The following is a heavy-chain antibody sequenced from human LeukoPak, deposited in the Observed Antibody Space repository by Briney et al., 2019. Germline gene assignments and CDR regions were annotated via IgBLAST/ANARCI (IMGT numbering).Heavy chain of an antibody. CDR3: ARRGYYYDSSGYYYNNAFDI. D-gene: IGHD3-22*01. CDR1: GFTFSDYY. Sequence: GGSLRLSCAASGFTFSDYYMSWIRPAPGKGLEWVSYISSSGSTINYAASVKGRFTISRDNAKNSLYLQMNSLRAEDTAVYYCARRGYYYDSSGYYYNNAFDIWGQGTMVTVSS. V-gene: IGHV3-11*01. J-gene: IGHJ3*02. CDR2: ISSSGSTI.